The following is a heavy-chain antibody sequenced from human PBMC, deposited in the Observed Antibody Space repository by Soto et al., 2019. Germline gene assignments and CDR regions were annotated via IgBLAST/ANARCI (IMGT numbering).Heavy chain of an antibody. D-gene: IGHD4-4*01. Sequence: QVQLQESGPGLVKPSQTLSLTCTVSGGSISSSDYYWSWIRQPPGKGLAWIGYIYYRGSTYYNPSLKSRVTISLDTSKNQFSLKMSSVTAADTAVYYCARVQLFAFDIWGQGTMVTVSS. CDR2: IYYRGST. J-gene: IGHJ3*02. V-gene: IGHV4-30-4*01. CDR3: ARVQLFAFDI. CDR1: GGSISSSDYY.